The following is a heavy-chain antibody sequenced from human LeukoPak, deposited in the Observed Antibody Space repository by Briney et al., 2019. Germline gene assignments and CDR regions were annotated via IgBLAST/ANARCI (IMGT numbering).Heavy chain of an antibody. V-gene: IGHV4-4*02. J-gene: IGHJ5*02. CDR3: ARERKYCTNGVCYPLDIVATSNWFDP. D-gene: IGHD2-8*01. Sequence: SETLSLTCAVSGGSISSSNWWSWVRQPPGKGLEWIGSIYYSGSTYYNPSLKSRVTISVDTSKNQFSLKLSSVTAADTAVYYCARERKYCTNGVCYPLDIVATSNWFDPWGQGTLVTVSS. CDR2: IYYSGST. CDR1: GGSISSSNW.